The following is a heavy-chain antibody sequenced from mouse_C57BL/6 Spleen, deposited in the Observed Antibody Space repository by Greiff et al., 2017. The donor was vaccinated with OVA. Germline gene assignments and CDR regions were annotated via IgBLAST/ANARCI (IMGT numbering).Heavy chain of an antibody. CDR2: IDPHSGGT. D-gene: IGHD3-1*01. CDR3: ARSAQNWYFDV. V-gene: IGHV1-72*01. Sequence: RGLEWIGRIDPHSGGTKYYVKFKSKATLTVDKPSSTADMQLSSLTSEDSAVYYCARSAQNWYFDVWGTGTTVTVSS. J-gene: IGHJ1*03.